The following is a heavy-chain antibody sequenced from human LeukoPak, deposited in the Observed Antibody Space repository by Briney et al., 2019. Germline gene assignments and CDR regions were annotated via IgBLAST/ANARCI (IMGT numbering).Heavy chain of an antibody. J-gene: IGHJ4*02. CDR1: GGSISSYY. V-gene: IGHV4-59*08. Sequence: MASETLSLTCTVSGGSISSYYWSWIRQPPGKGLEWIGYIYYSGSTNYNPSLKSRVTISVDTSKNQFSLKLSSVTAADTAVYYCARSGGDSSGYYPYYFDYWGQGTLVTVSS. D-gene: IGHD3-22*01. CDR3: ARSGGDSSGYYPYYFDY. CDR2: IYYSGST.